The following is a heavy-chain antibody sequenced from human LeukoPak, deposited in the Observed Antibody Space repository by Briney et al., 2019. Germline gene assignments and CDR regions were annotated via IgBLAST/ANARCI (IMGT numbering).Heavy chain of an antibody. CDR1: GFTFSSFE. V-gene: IGHV3-48*03. CDR3: ARASLIRGVLIDY. D-gene: IGHD3-10*01. CDR2: ISSAGTTI. Sequence: PGGSLILSCAASGFTFSSFEMNWVRQAPGKGMEWFSYISSAGTTIYYADSVKGRFTISRDNAKNSLYLQMNSLGAEDTAVYFCARASLIRGVLIDYWGQGTLVTVSS. J-gene: IGHJ4*02.